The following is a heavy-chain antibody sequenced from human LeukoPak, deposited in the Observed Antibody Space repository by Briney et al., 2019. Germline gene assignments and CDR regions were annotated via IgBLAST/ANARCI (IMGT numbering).Heavy chain of an antibody. Sequence: SETLSLTCAVYGGSFSGYYWSWIRQPPGKGLEWIGEINHSGSTNYNPSLKSRVTISVDTSKNQFSLKLSSVTAADTAVYYSARESSSTSWPYYYYYMDVWGKGTTVTVSS. CDR2: INHSGST. J-gene: IGHJ6*03. CDR1: GGSFSGYY. V-gene: IGHV4-34*01. D-gene: IGHD2-2*01. CDR3: ARESSSTSWPYYYYYMDV.